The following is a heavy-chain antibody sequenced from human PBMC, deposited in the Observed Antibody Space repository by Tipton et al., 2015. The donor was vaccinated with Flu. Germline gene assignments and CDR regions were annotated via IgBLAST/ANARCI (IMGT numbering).Heavy chain of an antibody. D-gene: IGHD3-10*01. V-gene: IGHV4-38-2*02. Sequence: TLSLTCTVSGYSISSGYYWGWIRQPPGKGLEWIGSIYHSGSTYYNPSLKSRVTISVDTSKNQFSLKLSSVTAADTAVYYCARDRGVQGVITDYYYGMDVWGQGP. CDR3: ARDRGVQGVITDYYYGMDV. CDR1: GYSISSGYY. J-gene: IGHJ6*02. CDR2: IYHSGST.